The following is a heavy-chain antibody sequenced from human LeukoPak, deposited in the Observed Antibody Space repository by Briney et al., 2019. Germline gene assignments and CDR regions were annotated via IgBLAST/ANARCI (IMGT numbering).Heavy chain of an antibody. V-gene: IGHV4-61*02. Sequence: PSETLSLTCTVSGGSISSGSYYWSWIRQPAGKGLEWIGRIYTSGSTNYNPSLKSRVTISVDASRNHFSLKLNSVTAADTAVYYCARRRKLAAKGDGFDIWGQGTMVTVSS. CDR1: GGSISSGSYY. J-gene: IGHJ3*02. CDR2: IYTSGST. CDR3: ARRRKLAAKGDGFDI. D-gene: IGHD2-15*01.